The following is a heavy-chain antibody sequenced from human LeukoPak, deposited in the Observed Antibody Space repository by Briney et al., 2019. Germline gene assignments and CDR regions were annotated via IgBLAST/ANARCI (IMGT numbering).Heavy chain of an antibody. J-gene: IGHJ5*02. Sequence: GASVKVSCKASGYTFTSYDMNWVRQATGQGLEWMGWMNPNSGNTGYAQKFLGRVTMTRNTSISTAYMELSSLRSEDTAVYYCAREGDFRWFDPWGQGTLVTVSS. CDR3: AREGDFRWFDP. CDR2: MNPNSGNT. CDR1: GYTFTSYD. V-gene: IGHV1-8*01.